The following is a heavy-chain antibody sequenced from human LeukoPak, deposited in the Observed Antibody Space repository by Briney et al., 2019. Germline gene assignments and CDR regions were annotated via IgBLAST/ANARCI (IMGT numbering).Heavy chain of an antibody. D-gene: IGHD3-22*01. V-gene: IGHV3-74*01. Sequence: GGSLRLSCAASGFTFSSYWMHWVRQAPGKGLVWVSRIKSDGSSISYADSVKGRFTTSRDNAKNTLYLHMNSLRAEDTAVYSCARGGDSSGYYPFGYWGQGTLVTVSS. CDR2: IKSDGSSI. J-gene: IGHJ4*02. CDR3: ARGGDSSGYYPFGY. CDR1: GFTFSSYW.